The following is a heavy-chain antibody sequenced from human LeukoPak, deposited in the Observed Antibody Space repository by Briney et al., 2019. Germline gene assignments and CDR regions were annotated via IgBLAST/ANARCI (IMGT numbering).Heavy chain of an antibody. V-gene: IGHV1-18*01. D-gene: IGHD4-17*01. Sequence: ASVKVSCKASGYTFTGYGISWVRQAPGQGLEWMGWISAYNGNTNYAQKPQGRVTMTTDTSTSTAYMELRSLRSDDTAVYYCAREGTPYGDYGPNDPWGQGTLVTVSS. CDR3: AREGTPYGDYGPNDP. CDR1: GYTFTGYG. CDR2: ISAYNGNT. J-gene: IGHJ5*02.